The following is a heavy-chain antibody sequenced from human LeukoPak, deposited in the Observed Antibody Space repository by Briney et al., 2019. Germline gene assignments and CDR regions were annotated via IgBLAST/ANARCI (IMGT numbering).Heavy chain of an antibody. CDR3: ARGRSFDY. J-gene: IGHJ4*02. CDR1: GFTFRSYD. CDR2: ISFDGNNK. V-gene: IGHV3-30-3*01. Sequence: PGGSLRLSCTASGFTFRSYDMNWVRQAPGKGLEWVAVISFDGNNKYYADSVKGRFTISRDNSRTPLYLQMNSLRPEDTAVYYCARGRSFDYWGQGTLVTVSS.